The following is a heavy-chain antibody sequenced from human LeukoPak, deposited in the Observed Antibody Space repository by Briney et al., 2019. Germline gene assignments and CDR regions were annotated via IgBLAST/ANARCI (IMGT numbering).Heavy chain of an antibody. CDR3: VRYYDSSGYLDY. V-gene: IGHV1-8*01. J-gene: IGHJ4*02. CDR2: MNPNSGNT. CDR1: GYTFTSYD. Sequence: GASVKVSRKASGYTFTSYDINWVRQATGQGLEWMGWMNPNSGNTGYAQKFQGRVTMTRNTSISTAYMELSSLRSEDTAVYYCVRYYDSSGYLDYWGQGTLVTVSS. D-gene: IGHD3-22*01.